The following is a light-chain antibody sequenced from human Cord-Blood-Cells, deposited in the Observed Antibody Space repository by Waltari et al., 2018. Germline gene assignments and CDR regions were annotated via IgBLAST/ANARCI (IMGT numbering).Light chain of an antibody. CDR2: WAP. V-gene: IGKV4-1*01. Sequence: DIVMTQSPDSLAVSLGERATINCKSSQSVLYSANNKKYLAWYQQKPGQPPKLLIYWAPTRESGVPGRFSGSGSGTDFTLTISSLQAEDVAVYYCQQYYSTPQTFGQGTKVEIK. CDR3: QQYYSTPQT. J-gene: IGKJ1*01. CDR1: QSVLYSANNKKY.